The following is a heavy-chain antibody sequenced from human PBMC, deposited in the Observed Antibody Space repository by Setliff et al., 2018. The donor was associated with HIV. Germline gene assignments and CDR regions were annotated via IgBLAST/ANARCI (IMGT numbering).Heavy chain of an antibody. V-gene: IGHV5-51*03. CDR1: GYSFTNKW. CDR2: IYPGDSQT. J-gene: IGHJ4*02. CDR3: ARAEDTVLKMYVVTPPYLDY. Sequence: PGKSLKISCVASGYSFTNKWIGWVRQTPGKGLEWMGIIYPGDSQTKYNPSFQGQVTISADKSITTAYLQWSSLGASDTAMYYCARAEDTVLKMYVVTPPYLDYWGQGTLVTVSS. D-gene: IGHD2-8*01.